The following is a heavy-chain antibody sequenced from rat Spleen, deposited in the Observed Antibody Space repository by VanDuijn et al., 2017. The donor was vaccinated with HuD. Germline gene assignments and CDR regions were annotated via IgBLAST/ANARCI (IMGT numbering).Heavy chain of an antibody. Sequence: QVQLKESGPGLVQPSQTLSLTCTVSGFSLTSNGVSWVRQPPGKGLEWMGGIWGDGYTAYNSALKSRLSISRDTSKSQVYLKMNSLQTEDTATYYCARADIGAIYTDGIWGQGTLVTVSS. V-gene: IGHV2-13*01. J-gene: IGHJ3*01. CDR2: IWGDGYT. CDR3: ARADIGAIYTDGI. CDR1: GFSLTSNG. D-gene: IGHD1-2*01.